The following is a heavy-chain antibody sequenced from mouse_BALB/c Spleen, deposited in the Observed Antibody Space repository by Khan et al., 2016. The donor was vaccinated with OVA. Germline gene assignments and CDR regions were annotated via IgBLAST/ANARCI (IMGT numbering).Heavy chain of an antibody. D-gene: IGHD2-10*02. Sequence: QVRLQQSGPGLVAPSQSLSITCTVSGFSLTDYGVSWIRQPPGKGLEWLGVIWGGGSTYYNSALKSSLSISTVNSKSHVFLKMNSLQTDDTAMYYCAKGVWSYYYAIDYWGQGTSVTVSS. V-gene: IGHV2-6-5*01. J-gene: IGHJ4*01. CDR1: GFSLTDYG. CDR2: IWGGGST. CDR3: AKGVWSYYYAIDY.